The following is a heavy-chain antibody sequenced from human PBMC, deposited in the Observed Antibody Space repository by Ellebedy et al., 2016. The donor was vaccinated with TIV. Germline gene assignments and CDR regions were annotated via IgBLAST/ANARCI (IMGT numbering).Heavy chain of an antibody. V-gene: IGHV3-7*01. Sequence: GGSLRLSCAASGFTFSNYWMKWVRQAPGKGLEWVANINQDGSEKYYVDSVKGRFSISRDTAKNSLYLQMNSLRADDTAVYYCARDPGGGGDYGDNWFDPWGQGTLVTVSS. CDR3: ARDPGGGGDYGDNWFDP. CDR2: INQDGSEK. J-gene: IGHJ5*02. CDR1: GFTFSNYW. D-gene: IGHD3-16*01.